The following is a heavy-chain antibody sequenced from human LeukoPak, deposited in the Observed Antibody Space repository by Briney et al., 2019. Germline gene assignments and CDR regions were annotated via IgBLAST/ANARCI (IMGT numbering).Heavy chain of an antibody. D-gene: IGHD1/OR15-1a*01. Sequence: SETLSLTCTVSGGSISSSSYYWGWIRQPPGKGLEWIGSIYYSGSTNYNPSLKSRVTMSVDTSKNQFSLNLTSMTAADTAVYYCAKQTNRLTATPFDYWGQGTLVTVSS. CDR3: AKQTNRLTATPFDY. CDR2: IYYSGST. V-gene: IGHV4-39*07. J-gene: IGHJ4*02. CDR1: GGSISSSSYY.